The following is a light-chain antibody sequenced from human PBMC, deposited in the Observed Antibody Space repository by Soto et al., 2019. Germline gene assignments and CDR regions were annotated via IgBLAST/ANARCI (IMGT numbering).Light chain of an antibody. J-gene: IGKJ5*01. CDR3: QQYQNWPLIT. CDR1: QSVSSN. CDR2: GAS. V-gene: IGKV3-15*01. Sequence: EIVMTQWPGTLSVGQGQVVVLSAKTSQSVSSNLAWYQQKRGQTPRLLIYGASTRATGIPDRFSGSGSGTEFTLTISILQSEDFADYYCQQYQNWPLITFGQGTRLEIK.